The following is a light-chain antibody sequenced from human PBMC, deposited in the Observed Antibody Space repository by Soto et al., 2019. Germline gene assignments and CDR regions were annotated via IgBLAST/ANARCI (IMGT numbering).Light chain of an antibody. V-gene: IGKV1-39*01. CDR3: QQTYSTPYT. CDR1: QTITSS. J-gene: IGKJ2*01. CDR2: AAS. Sequence: DIQMTQSPSSLSASVGDRVTITCRASQTITSSLNYYQQKPGKAPELLIYAASSLQSGVPSRSSGSGSGTHFTLTISSLQPEDFATYYCQQTYSTPYTFGQGTKLQIK.